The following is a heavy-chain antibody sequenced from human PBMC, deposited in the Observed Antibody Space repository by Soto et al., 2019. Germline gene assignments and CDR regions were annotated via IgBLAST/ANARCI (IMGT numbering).Heavy chain of an antibody. CDR2: VHISGHS. D-gene: IGHD1-1*01. J-gene: IGHJ5*01. CDR3: ARVRQGCSANNCYFDP. Sequence: SETLSLTCAVYGGSFSGYYWSWIRQPPDKGLEWIAEVHISGHSNYNPSLRSRVSVSIDSSKNQFYLNLNSVTAADTAIYYCARVRQGCSANNCYFDPWGQGTQVTVSS. CDR1: GGSFSGYY. V-gene: IGHV4-34*10.